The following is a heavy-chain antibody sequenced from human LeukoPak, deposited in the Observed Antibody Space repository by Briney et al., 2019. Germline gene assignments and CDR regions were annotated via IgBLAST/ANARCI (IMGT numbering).Heavy chain of an antibody. D-gene: IGHD3-10*01. CDR3: ARDPWVGEYGAFDI. Sequence: GGSLRLSCAASGFNFSTYTMNWVRQAPGKGLEWVSSISSSSSYIYYADAVKGRFAISRDNAKNSLYLQMSSLRAEDTALYYCARDPWVGEYGAFDIWGQGTMVTVSS. CDR2: ISSSSSYI. J-gene: IGHJ3*02. V-gene: IGHV3-21*01. CDR1: GFNFSTYT.